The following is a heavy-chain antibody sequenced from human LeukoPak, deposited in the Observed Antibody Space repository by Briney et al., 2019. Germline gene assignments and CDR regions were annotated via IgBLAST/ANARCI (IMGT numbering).Heavy chain of an antibody. V-gene: IGHV4-61*02. J-gene: IGHJ4*02. CDR2: IYISGST. CDR3: ARHAGGDNLDY. D-gene: IGHD2-21*02. Sequence: SQTLSLTCTVSGGSISSAAYYWSWIRQPAGKGLEWIARIYISGSTNYNPSLKSRVTISVDTSKNQFSLKLSSVTAADTAVYYCARHAGGDNLDYWGQGTLVTVSS. CDR1: GGSISSAAYY.